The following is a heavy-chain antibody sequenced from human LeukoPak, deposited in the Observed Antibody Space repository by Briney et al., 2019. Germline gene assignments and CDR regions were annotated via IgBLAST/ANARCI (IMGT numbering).Heavy chain of an antibody. J-gene: IGHJ4*02. CDR1: GFTFSSYA. D-gene: IGHD6-25*01. V-gene: IGHV3-30*04. Sequence: GRSLRLSCAASGFTFSSYAMHWVRQAPGKGLEWVAVISYGGSNKYYADSVKGRFTISRDNSKNTLYLQMNSLRAEDTAVYYCARDQREFDYWGQGTLVTVSS. CDR3: ARDQREFDY. CDR2: ISYGGSNK.